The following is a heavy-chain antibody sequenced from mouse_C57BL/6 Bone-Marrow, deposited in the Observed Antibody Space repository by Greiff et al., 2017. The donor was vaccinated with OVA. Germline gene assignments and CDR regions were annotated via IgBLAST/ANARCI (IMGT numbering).Heavy chain of an antibody. V-gene: IGHV14-4*01. Sequence: VQLQQSGAELVRPGASVKLSCTASGFNIKDDYMHWVKQRTEQGLEWIGWIDPENGDTEYASKFQGKATITADTSSNTAYLQLSSLTSEDTAVYYCTRSRQGWFAYWGQGTLVTVSA. CDR3: TRSRQGWFAY. D-gene: IGHD2-4*01. CDR2: IDPENGDT. J-gene: IGHJ3*01. CDR1: GFNIKDDY.